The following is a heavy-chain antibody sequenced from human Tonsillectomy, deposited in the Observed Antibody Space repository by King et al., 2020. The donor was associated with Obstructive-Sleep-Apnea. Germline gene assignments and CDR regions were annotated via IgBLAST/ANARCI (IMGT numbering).Heavy chain of an antibody. CDR3: ARDLEYSYGSSNRVSYGMDV. CDR2: IYYSGST. Sequence: LQLQESGPGLVKPSETLSLTCTVSGGSISSSSYYWGWIRQPPGKGLEWIGSIYYSGSTYYNPSLKSPVTISVDTSKNQFSLKLSSVTAADTAVYYCARDLEYSYGSSNRVSYGMDVWGQGTAVTVSS. V-gene: IGHV4-39*07. CDR1: GGSISSSSYY. D-gene: IGHD5-18*01. J-gene: IGHJ6*02.